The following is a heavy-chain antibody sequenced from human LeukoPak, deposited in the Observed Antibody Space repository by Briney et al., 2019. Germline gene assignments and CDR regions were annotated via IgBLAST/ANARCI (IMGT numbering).Heavy chain of an antibody. CDR2: ISAYNGNT. Sequence: GASVKVSCKASGYTFTSYGISWVRQAPGQGLEWMGWISAYNGNTNYAQKLQGRVTMTTDTSTSTAYTELRSLRSDDTAVYYCARAENCGGDCYSDYWGQGTLVTVSS. CDR1: GYTFTSYG. J-gene: IGHJ4*02. D-gene: IGHD2-21*02. CDR3: ARAENCGGDCYSDY. V-gene: IGHV1-18*01.